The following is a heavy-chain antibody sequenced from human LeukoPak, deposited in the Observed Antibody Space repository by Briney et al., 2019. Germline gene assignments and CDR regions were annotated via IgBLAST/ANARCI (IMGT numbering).Heavy chain of an antibody. J-gene: IGHJ4*02. CDR3: ATDSGYGTFDY. CDR1: GYTFTSYD. CDR2: MNPNSGNT. Sequence: GASVKVSCKASGYTFTSYDINWVRQATGQGLEWMGWMNPNSGNTGYAQKFQGRVTITRNTSISTAYMELSSLRSDDTAVYYCATDSGYGTFDYWGQGTLVTVSS. V-gene: IGHV1-8*03. D-gene: IGHD5-12*01.